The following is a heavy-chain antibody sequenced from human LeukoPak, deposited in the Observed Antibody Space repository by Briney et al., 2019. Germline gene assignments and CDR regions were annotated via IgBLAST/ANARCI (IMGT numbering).Heavy chain of an antibody. CDR2: IRYDGSNK. CDR1: GFTFSSYV. D-gene: IGHD1-26*01. CDR3: AKEGGSNNYYYYYMDV. V-gene: IGHV3-30*02. Sequence: GGSLRLSCAASGFTFSSYVMRWVRQAPGKGLEWVAFIRYDGSNKYYADSVKGRFTISRDNSRNTRYLQMNSLRAEDTAVYYCAKEGGSNNYYYYYMDVWGRGTTVTVSS. J-gene: IGHJ6*03.